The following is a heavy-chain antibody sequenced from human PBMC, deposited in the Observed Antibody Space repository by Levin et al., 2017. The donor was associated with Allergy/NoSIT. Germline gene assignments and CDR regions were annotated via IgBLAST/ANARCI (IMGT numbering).Heavy chain of an antibody. V-gene: IGHV3-73*01. CDR1: EFTFRASP. J-gene: IGHJ6*02. CDR3: TRHAPMAIYGLDI. D-gene: IGHD2-8*01. CDR2: IRTKTNYYAT. Sequence: GESLKISCVGSEFTFRASPVHWVRQASGRGLEWVGRIRTKTNYYATAYASSVRGRFTISRDDSKNTAYLQMNNLGFDDTAVYYCTRHAPMAIYGLDIWGRGTTVTVSS.